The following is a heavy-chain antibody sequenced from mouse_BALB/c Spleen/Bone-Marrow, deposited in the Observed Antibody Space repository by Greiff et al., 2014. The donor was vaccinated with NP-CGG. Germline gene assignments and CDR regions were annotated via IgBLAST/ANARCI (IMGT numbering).Heavy chain of an antibody. V-gene: IGHV5-6*02. CDR3: ARRRDYDYFDY. J-gene: IGHJ2*01. D-gene: IGHD2-4*01. CDR2: ISSGGSYT. Sequence: EVMLVESGGDLVKPGGSLKLSCAASGFTFSSYGMSWVRQIPDKRLEWVATISSGGSYTFYPDSEKGRFTISRDNAKNTLNLQMTSLKSEDTAMYYCARRRDYDYFDYWGQGTTLTVSS. CDR1: GFTFSSYG.